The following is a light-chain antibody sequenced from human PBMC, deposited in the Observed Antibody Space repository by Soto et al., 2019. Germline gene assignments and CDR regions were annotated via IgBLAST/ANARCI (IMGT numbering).Light chain of an antibody. CDR2: LGS. J-gene: IGKJ1*01. Sequence: DIVMTQSPLSLPVTPGEPASISCRSSQSLLHSNGYNYLDWYLQKPEQSPQLLIYLGSNRASGVPDRFSGSGSGADFTLEISRVEAEDVGVYYCMQTLQSWTFGRGTKVDIK. CDR3: MQTLQSWT. CDR1: QSLLHSNGYNY. V-gene: IGKV2-28*01.